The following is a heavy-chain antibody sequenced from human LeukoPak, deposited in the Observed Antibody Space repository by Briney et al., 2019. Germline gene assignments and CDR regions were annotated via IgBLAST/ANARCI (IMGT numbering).Heavy chain of an antibody. Sequence: ASVKVSCKASGHTFTCYYMHWVRQAPGQGLEWMGIINPSGGSTSYAQKFQGRVTMTRDTSTSTVYMELSSLRSEDTAVYYCARSPDPAIVVVPAALDYWGQGTLVTVSS. CDR3: ARSPDPAIVVVPAALDY. CDR2: INPSGGST. J-gene: IGHJ4*02. V-gene: IGHV1-46*01. D-gene: IGHD2-2*01. CDR1: GHTFTCYY.